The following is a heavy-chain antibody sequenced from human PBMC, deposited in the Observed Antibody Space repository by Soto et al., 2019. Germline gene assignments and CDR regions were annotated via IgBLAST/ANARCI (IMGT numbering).Heavy chain of an antibody. V-gene: IGHV3-7*01. Sequence: EVQLVESGGGLVQPGGSLRLSCAASGFTFSSYWMSWVRQAPGKGRGWVANIKQDGSEKYYVDSVKGRFTISRDKAKNSLYLQMNSLRAEDTAVYYCARIAVYYYYYMDVWGKGTTVTVSS. D-gene: IGHD6-19*01. CDR2: IKQDGSEK. CDR1: GFTFSSYW. CDR3: ARIAVYYYYYMDV. J-gene: IGHJ6*03.